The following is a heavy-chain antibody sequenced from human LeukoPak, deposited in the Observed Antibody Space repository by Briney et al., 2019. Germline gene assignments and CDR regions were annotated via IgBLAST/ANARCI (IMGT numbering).Heavy chain of an antibody. J-gene: IGHJ4*02. CDR2: ISYDGSNK. CDR1: GFTFSGSA. CDR3: AREAPFDY. V-gene: IGHV3-30*04. Sequence: GGSLRLSCAASGFTFSGSAMHWVRQAPGKGLEWVALISYDGSNKYYADSVKGRFTISRDNSKNTLYLQMNSLRTEDTAVYYCAREAPFDYWGQGTLVTVSS.